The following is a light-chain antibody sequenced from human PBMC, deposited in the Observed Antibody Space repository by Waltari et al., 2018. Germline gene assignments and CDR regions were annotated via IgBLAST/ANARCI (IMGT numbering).Light chain of an antibody. CDR1: SSDFGSYNY. CDR3: SSNTNSITWV. Sequence: QSALTQPASVSGSPGQSITISCTATSSDFGSYNYVSWYQQHPGKAPKVVLYDVTERPSGVSNRFSGSKSGSTASLTISGLQAEDEAGYYCSSNTNSITWVFGGGTKVTVL. J-gene: IGLJ3*02. CDR2: DVT. V-gene: IGLV2-14*03.